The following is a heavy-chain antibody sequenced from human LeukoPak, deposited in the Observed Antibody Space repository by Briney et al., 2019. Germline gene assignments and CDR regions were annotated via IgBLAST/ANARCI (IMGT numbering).Heavy chain of an antibody. Sequence: GGSLRLSCAASGFTFDDYAMHWVRQAPGKGLEWVSGISWNSGNIGYADSVKGRFTISRDNAKNSLYLQMNSLRAEDTALYYCAKDIGSGSYYIGRLDYWGQGTLVTVSS. J-gene: IGHJ4*02. V-gene: IGHV3-9*01. CDR1: GFTFDDYA. CDR3: AKDIGSGSYYIGRLDY. CDR2: ISWNSGNI. D-gene: IGHD1-26*01.